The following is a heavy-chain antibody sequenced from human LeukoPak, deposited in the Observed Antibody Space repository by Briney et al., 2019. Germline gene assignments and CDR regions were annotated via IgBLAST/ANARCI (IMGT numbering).Heavy chain of an antibody. CDR2: IYYSGST. CDR3: ARYGSGWYWGFDY. CDR1: GGSISSYY. D-gene: IGHD6-19*01. Sequence: PSETLSLACTVSGGSISSYYWSWIRQPPGKGLEWIGYIYYSGSTNYNPSLKSRVTISVDTSKNQFSLKLSSVTAADTAVYYCARYGSGWYWGFDYWGQGTLVTVSS. V-gene: IGHV4-59*01. J-gene: IGHJ4*02.